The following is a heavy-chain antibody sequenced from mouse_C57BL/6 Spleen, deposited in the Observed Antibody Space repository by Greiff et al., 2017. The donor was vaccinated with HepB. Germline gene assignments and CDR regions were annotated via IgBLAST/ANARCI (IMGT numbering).Heavy chain of an antibody. J-gene: IGHJ1*03. D-gene: IGHD2-1*01. V-gene: IGHV1-82*01. CDR2: IYPGDGDT. CDR3: ATIYYGNYEDFDV. CDR1: GYAFSSSW. Sequence: QVQLKESGPELVKPGASVKISCKASGYAFSSSWMNWVKQRPGKGLEWIGRIYPGDGDTNYNGKFKGKATLTADKSSSTAYMQLSSLTSEDSAVYFCATIYYGNYEDFDVWGTGTTVTVSS.